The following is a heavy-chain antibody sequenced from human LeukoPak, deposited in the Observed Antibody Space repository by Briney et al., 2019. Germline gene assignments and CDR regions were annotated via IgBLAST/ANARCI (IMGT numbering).Heavy chain of an antibody. V-gene: IGHV4-30-2*01. J-gene: IGHJ5*02. CDR1: GGSISSGGYY. D-gene: IGHD1-1*01. Sequence: SQTLSLTCTVSGGSISSGGYYWSWIRQHSGKGLEWIGYIYHSGSTYYSPSLKSRVTISVDRSKNQFSLKLGSVTAADTAVYYCARGTERASWFDPWGQGTLVTVSS. CDR3: ARGTERASWFDP. CDR2: IYHSGST.